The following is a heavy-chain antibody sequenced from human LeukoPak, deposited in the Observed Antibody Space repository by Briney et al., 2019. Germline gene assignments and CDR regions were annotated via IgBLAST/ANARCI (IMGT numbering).Heavy chain of an antibody. V-gene: IGHV3-23*01. CDR2: ISGSGGST. CDR1: GFTFSSYA. Sequence: GGSLRLSCAASGFTFSSYAMSWVRQAPGKGLEWVSAISGSGGSTYYADSVKGRFTISRDNFKNTLYLQTNSLRAEDTAVYYCAKDFGILTDTDAFDIWGQGTMVTVSS. J-gene: IGHJ3*02. D-gene: IGHD3-9*01. CDR3: AKDFGILTDTDAFDI.